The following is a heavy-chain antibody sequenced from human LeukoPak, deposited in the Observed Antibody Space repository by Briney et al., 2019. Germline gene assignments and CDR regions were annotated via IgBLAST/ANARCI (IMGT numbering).Heavy chain of an antibody. CDR1: GGSISSGSYY. J-gene: IGHJ6*02. V-gene: IGHV4-61*02. D-gene: IGHD3-22*01. Sequence: SETLSLTCTVSGGSISSGSYYWSWIRQPAGKGLEWIGRIYTSGSTNYNPSLGSRVTISVDTSKNQFSLKLSSVTAADTAVYYCARTSSGVSDGMDVWGQGTTVTVSS. CDR3: ARTSSGVSDGMDV. CDR2: IYTSGST.